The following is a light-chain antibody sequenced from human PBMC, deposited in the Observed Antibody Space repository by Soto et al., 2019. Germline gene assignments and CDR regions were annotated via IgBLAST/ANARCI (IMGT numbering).Light chain of an antibody. V-gene: IGLV2-8*01. CDR2: GVN. J-gene: IGLJ2*01. Sequence: QSVLTQPPSASGSPGQSVTISCTGTSSDVGGYNYVSWYQQHPGKAPKLLIYGVNKRPSGVPDRFSGSKSGNTASLTVSGLQAEDEADYYCSSYAGTNSHVVFGGGTKVTVL. CDR1: SSDVGGYNY. CDR3: SSYAGTNSHVV.